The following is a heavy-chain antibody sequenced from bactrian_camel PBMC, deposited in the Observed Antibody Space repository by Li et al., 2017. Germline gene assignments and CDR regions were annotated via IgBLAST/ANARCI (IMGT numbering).Heavy chain of an antibody. CDR1: GFDFHSFL. J-gene: IGHJ4*01. D-gene: IGHD4*01. Sequence: EVQLVESGGGLTTPGGSMRLACVGSGFDFHSFLMSWVRQAPGKGLEWVSSITRTGNIVTYSDSVKGRFTISRDNAKNTLYLQLSDLKPEDTAMYYCSKARAPHTVSYSDDHLQGQGTQVTVS. V-gene: IGHV3S42*01. CDR2: ITRTGNIV.